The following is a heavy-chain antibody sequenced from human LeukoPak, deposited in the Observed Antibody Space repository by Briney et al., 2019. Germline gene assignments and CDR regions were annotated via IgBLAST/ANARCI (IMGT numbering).Heavy chain of an antibody. Sequence: SETLSLTCAVSGYSISSGYYWGWIRQPPGKGLEWIGSIYHSGSTYYNPSLKSRVTISVDTSKNRFSLKLSSVTAADTAVYYCARLEGPTGGYFDYWGQGTLVTVSS. CDR2: IYHSGST. CDR1: GYSISSGYY. V-gene: IGHV4-38-2*01. CDR3: ARLEGPTGGYFDY. J-gene: IGHJ4*02. D-gene: IGHD7-27*01.